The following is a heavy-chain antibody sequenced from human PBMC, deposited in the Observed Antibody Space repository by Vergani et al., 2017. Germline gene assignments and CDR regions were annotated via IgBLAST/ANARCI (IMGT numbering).Heavy chain of an antibody. CDR1: EYSFGNYW. CDR3: ARHTTYTDS. D-gene: IGHD1-1*01. CDR2: IYPADSDT. Sequence: EVELVQSGPEMRKPGESLKISCKGSEYSFGNYWMGWVRQMPGKGLEWMGIIYPADSDTRYSPSFQGQVTISAEKSISTAFLQWDSLKASDTALYYCARHTTYTDSWGQGTLVTVSS. J-gene: IGHJ4*02. V-gene: IGHV5-51*01.